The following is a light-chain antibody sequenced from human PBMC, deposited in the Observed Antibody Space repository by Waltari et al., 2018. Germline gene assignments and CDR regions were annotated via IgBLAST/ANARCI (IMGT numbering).Light chain of an antibody. V-gene: IGKV2-28*01. J-gene: IGKJ1*01. CDR2: LGS. Sequence: DIVVTQSPLSLPVTPGEPASISCSSSQSLLHSNGYNYLDWYLQKPGQSPQLLIYLGSNRASGVPDRFSGTGSGTDFTLKINRVQAKDVGVYYCMQSLQALWTFGQGTKVDIK. CDR3: MQSLQALWT. CDR1: QSLLHSNGYNY.